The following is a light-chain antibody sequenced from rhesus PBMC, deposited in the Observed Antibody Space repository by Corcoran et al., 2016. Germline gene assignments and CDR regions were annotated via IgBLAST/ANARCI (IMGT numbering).Light chain of an antibody. J-gene: IGKJ3*01. V-gene: IGKV1-22*01. CDR3: QQYSSSPFT. CDR2: KAS. CDR1: QSISSW. Sequence: DIQMTQSPSSLSASVGDTVTITCRASQSISSWLAWYQQKPGKAPKLLMYKASSLQSGVPSRFSGSGSGTYFTLTISSLQSEDLATYYCQQYSSSPFTFGPGTKLDIK.